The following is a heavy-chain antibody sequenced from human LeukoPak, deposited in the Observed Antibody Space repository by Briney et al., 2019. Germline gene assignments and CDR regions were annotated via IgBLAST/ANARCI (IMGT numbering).Heavy chain of an antibody. V-gene: IGHV3-7*04. CDR1: GFTFSSYW. J-gene: IGHJ5*02. CDR2: MNEDGGEI. Sequence: PGGSLRLSCAASGFTFSSYWMSWVRQAPGKGLEWVASMNEDGGEIHYVDSAKGRFTISRDKAKNSLYLQMNSLTAEDTAVYYCVRAYHPGGWFDPWGQGTLVTVSS. D-gene: IGHD2-21*01. CDR3: VRAYHPGGWFDP.